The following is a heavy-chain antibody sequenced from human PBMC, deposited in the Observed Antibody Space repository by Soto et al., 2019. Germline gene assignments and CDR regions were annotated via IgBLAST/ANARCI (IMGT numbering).Heavy chain of an antibody. V-gene: IGHV1-3*01. Sequence: ASVKVSCKASGYTFTSYAMHWVRQAPGQRLEWMGWINAGNGNTKYSQKFQGRVTITRDTSASTAYMELSSLRSEDTAMYYCARTYYYDSSGYYFDYWGQGTLVTVSS. CDR1: GYTFTSYA. D-gene: IGHD3-22*01. CDR3: ARTYYYDSSGYYFDY. CDR2: INAGNGNT. J-gene: IGHJ4*02.